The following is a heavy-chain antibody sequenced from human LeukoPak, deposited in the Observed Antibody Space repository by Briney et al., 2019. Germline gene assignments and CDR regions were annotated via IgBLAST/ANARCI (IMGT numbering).Heavy chain of an antibody. CDR3: ARRRYCSSTSCRRYFDY. J-gene: IGHJ4*01. CDR1: GCSFPSYW. Sequence: GESLKISCKGSGCSFPSYWIGWVRQMPGKGLEWMGIIYPGDSDTRYSPSFQGQVTISADKSISTAYLQWSSLKASDTAMYYCARRRYCSSTSCRRYFDYWGHGTLVTVSS. CDR2: IYPGDSDT. D-gene: IGHD2-2*01. V-gene: IGHV5-51*01.